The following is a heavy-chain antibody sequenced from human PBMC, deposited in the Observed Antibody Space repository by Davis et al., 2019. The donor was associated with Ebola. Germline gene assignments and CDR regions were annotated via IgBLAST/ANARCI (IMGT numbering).Heavy chain of an antibody. D-gene: IGHD5-18*01. CDR3: AKVPLGYSNAWYYFDY. V-gene: IGHV4-4*02. Sequence: MPSETLSLTCAVSGGSISSSDWWSWVRQPPGKGLEWIGEIYHSGTTNYNPSLKSRVTISVDKSKNQFSLKLISVTAADTAVYYCAKVPLGYSNAWYYFDYWGQGTLATVSS. CDR1: GGSISSSDW. CDR2: IYHSGTT. J-gene: IGHJ4*02.